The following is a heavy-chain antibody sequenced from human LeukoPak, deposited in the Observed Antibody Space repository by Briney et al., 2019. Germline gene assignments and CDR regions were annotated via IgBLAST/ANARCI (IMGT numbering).Heavy chain of an antibody. CDR1: GGTFSSYT. D-gene: IGHD1-26*01. CDR3: ARGVVGAKDGYYYYYMDV. Sequence: SVKVSCKASGGTFSSYTISWVRQAPGQGLEWMGRIIPILGIANYAQKFQGRVTITADESTSTAYMELSSLRSEDTAVYYCARGVVGAKDGYYYYYMDVWGKGTTVTVSS. V-gene: IGHV1-69*02. J-gene: IGHJ6*03. CDR2: IIPILGIA.